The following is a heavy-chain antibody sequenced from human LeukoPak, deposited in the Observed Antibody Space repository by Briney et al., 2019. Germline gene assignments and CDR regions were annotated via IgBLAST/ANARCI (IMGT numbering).Heavy chain of an antibody. CDR2: IRSDGSDE. Sequence: GGSLGLSCATSGFPFTETWMHWVRQVPGKGLVWVSRIRSDGSDERYGEAVKGRFTISRDNAKSTLYLQRNSLRDEDTAVYYCARDWFHAIDYWGQGTLVTVSS. CDR3: ARDWFHAIDY. J-gene: IGHJ4*02. CDR1: GFPFTETW. D-gene: IGHD2/OR15-2a*01. V-gene: IGHV3-74*01.